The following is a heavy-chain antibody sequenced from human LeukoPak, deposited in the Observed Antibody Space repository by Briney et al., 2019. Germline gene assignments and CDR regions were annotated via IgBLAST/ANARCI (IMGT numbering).Heavy chain of an antibody. Sequence: GGSLRLSCAASGFTFSDYYMSWIRQAPGKGLEWVSYISTSGTTIYYADSVKGRFTISRDNAKNSLYLQMNSLRAEDTALYHCARDISRGVLVRGNWFDPWGQGTLVTVSS. V-gene: IGHV3-11*01. CDR2: ISTSGTTI. D-gene: IGHD3-10*01. CDR1: GFTFSDYY. CDR3: ARDISRGVLVRGNWFDP. J-gene: IGHJ5*02.